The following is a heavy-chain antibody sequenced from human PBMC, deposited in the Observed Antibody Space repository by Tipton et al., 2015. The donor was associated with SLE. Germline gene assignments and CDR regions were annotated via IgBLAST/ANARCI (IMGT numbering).Heavy chain of an antibody. Sequence: TLSLTCAVYGGSFSGYYWSWIRQPPGKGLEWIGEINHSGSTNYNPSLKSPVTISVDTSKNQFSLKLSSVTAADTAVYYCAGGQWLVSYYYYYYGMDVWGQGTTVTVSS. CDR1: GGSFSGYY. D-gene: IGHD6-19*01. V-gene: IGHV4-34*01. CDR2: INHSGST. CDR3: AGGQWLVSYYYYYYGMDV. J-gene: IGHJ6*02.